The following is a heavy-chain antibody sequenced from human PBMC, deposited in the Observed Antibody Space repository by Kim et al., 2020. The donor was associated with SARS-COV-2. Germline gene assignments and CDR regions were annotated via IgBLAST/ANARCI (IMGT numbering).Heavy chain of an antibody. Sequence: SETLSLTCTVSGGSISSYYWSWIRQPPGKGLEWIGYIYYSGSTNYNPSLKSRVTISVDTSKNQFSLKLSSVTAADTAVYYCARAKRSGLGELSVPDYWGQGTLVTVSS. V-gene: IGHV4-59*13. D-gene: IGHD3-16*02. J-gene: IGHJ4*02. CDR3: ARAKRSGLGELSVPDY. CDR2: IYYSGST. CDR1: GGSISSYY.